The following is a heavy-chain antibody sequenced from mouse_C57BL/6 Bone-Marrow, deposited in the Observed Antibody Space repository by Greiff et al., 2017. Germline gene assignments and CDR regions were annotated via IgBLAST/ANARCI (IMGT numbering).Heavy chain of an antibody. Sequence: EVQLQQSGAELVRPGASVKLSCTASGFNIKDDYMHWVKQRPEQGLEWIGWIDPENGDTEYASKFQGKATITADTSSNTAYLQLSSLTSEDTAVYYCTTITTVVEVDYGGQGTTLTVSS. D-gene: IGHD1-1*01. CDR3: TTITTVVEVDY. V-gene: IGHV14-4*01. CDR1: GFNIKDDY. J-gene: IGHJ2*01. CDR2: IDPENGDT.